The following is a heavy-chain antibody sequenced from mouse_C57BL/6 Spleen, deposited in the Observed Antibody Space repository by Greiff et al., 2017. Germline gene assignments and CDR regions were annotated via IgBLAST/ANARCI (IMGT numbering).Heavy chain of an antibody. CDR1: GFTFSDYG. Sequence: EVQGVESGGGLVKPGGSLKLSCAASGFTFSDYGMHWVRQAPEKGLEWVAYISSGSSTIYYAAPVKGRFTISRDNANNTLFLQMTSLRSEDTAMYYCARRYYGSSDAMDYWGQGTSVTVSS. CDR3: ARRYYGSSDAMDY. J-gene: IGHJ4*01. CDR2: ISSGSSTI. D-gene: IGHD1-1*01. V-gene: IGHV5-17*01.